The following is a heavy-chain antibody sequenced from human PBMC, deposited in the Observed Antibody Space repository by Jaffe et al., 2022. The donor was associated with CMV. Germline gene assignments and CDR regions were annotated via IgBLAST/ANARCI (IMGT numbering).Heavy chain of an antibody. CDR2: VSYGGST. CDR1: GGSISSGSYY. J-gene: IGHJ4*02. D-gene: IGHD6-13*01. Sequence: QLQLQESGPGLVKPSEALSLTCTVSGGSISSGSYYWDWVRQPPGKGLEWIGSVSYGGSTNYNPSLKSRVTISVDTSKNQFSLKLSSVTAIDTAVYYCARQKIAWNIASHIDYWGQGTLVTVSS. CDR3: ARQKIAWNIASHIDY. V-gene: IGHV4-39*01.